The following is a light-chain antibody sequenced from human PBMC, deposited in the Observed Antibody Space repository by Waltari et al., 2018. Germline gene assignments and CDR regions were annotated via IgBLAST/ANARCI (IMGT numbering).Light chain of an antibody. J-gene: IGKJ2*01. CDR3: QQYADSPLT. CDR2: GAS. Sequence: EIVLTQSPGLLSLSPGERATLSCSASQSVSSSYLAWFRQRPGQAPRLLIYGASSRATGIPDRFSGSGSGTDFTLVISRLEPEDFAVYYCQQYADSPLTFGQGTSLEIK. CDR1: QSVSSSY. V-gene: IGKV3-20*01.